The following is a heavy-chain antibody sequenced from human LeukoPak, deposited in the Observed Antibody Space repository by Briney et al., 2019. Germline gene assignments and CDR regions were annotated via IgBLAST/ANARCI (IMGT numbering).Heavy chain of an antibody. CDR3: ARARRGSSGRGWFDP. D-gene: IGHD6-19*01. V-gene: IGHV1-8*01. CDR1: GYTFTSYE. CDR2: MNPNSGNT. Sequence: ASVKVSCKASGYTFTSYEINWVRQATGQGLEWMGWMNPNSGNTGYAQKFQGRVTMTRNTSISTAYMELSSLRSEDTAVYYCARARRGSSGRGWFDPWGQGTLVTVSS. J-gene: IGHJ5*02.